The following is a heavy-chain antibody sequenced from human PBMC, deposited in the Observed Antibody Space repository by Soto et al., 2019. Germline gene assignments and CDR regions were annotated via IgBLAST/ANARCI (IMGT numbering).Heavy chain of an antibody. Sequence: ASVKVSCKVSGYTLTELSMHWVRQAPGKGLEWMGGFDPEDGETIYAQKFQGRVTMTEDTSADTAYMELSSLRSEDTAVYYCAAKWGRGRYIEMYFDYWGQGTLVTVSS. CDR2: FDPEDGET. J-gene: IGHJ4*02. D-gene: IGHD3-16*02. CDR1: GYTLTELS. CDR3: AAKWGRGRYIEMYFDY. V-gene: IGHV1-24*01.